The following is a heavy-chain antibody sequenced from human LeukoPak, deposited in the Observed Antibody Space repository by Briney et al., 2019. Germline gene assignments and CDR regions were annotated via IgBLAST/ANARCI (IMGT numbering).Heavy chain of an antibody. CDR3: AKGTYYYDSSGYAFDY. D-gene: IGHD3-22*01. Sequence: QPGRSLRLSCAASGFTFSSYGMHWVRQAPGKGLEWVAVIWYDGSNKYYADSVKGRFTISRDNSKNTLYLRMNSLRAEDTAVYYCAKGTYYYDSSGYAFDYWGQGTLVTVSS. V-gene: IGHV3-33*06. CDR2: IWYDGSNK. CDR1: GFTFSSYG. J-gene: IGHJ4*02.